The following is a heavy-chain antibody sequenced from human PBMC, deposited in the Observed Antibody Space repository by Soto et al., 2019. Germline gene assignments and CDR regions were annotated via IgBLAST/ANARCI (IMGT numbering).Heavy chain of an antibody. V-gene: IGHV1-3*01. D-gene: IGHD1-26*01. CDR1: GYTFTSYA. CDR3: ARGPLSLYSADFR. CDR2: INGGNGDT. Sequence: GASVKVSCKTSGYTFTSYAITWLRHAPGQRLEWMGWINGGNGDTKYSQKFQDRLSITRDTSATTVSLGLSSLTSEDTAIYYCARGPLSLYSADFRWGQGTLVTVSS. J-gene: IGHJ4*02.